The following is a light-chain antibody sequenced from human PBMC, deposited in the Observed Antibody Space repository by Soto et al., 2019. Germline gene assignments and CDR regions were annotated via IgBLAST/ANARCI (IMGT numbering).Light chain of an antibody. J-gene: IGKJ4*01. Sequence: IQLTQSPSSLSASVGXRVTITCRASQGVGSYLAWYQQKPGKAPNLLIYTASTLQSGVPSRFSGSGSGTDFTLTIISLQPEDFATYFFQQIHDYPLTFGGGTKVDIK. CDR3: QQIHDYPLT. CDR2: TAS. V-gene: IGKV1-9*01. CDR1: QGVGSY.